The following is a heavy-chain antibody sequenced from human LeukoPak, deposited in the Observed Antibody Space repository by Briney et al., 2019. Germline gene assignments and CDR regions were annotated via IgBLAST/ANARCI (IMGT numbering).Heavy chain of an antibody. Sequence: GGSLRLSCAASGFTLSSYAMSWVRQAPGKGLEWVSAISGSGGSTYYADSVKGRFTISRDNSKNTLYLQMNSLRAEDTAVYYCVGFYDSSGYYYPTFDYWGQGTLVTVSS. CDR2: ISGSGGST. CDR1: GFTLSSYA. J-gene: IGHJ4*02. V-gene: IGHV3-23*01. CDR3: VGFYDSSGYYYPTFDY. D-gene: IGHD3-22*01.